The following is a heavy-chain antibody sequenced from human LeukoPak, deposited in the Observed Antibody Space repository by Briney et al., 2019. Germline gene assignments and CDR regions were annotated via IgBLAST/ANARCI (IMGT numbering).Heavy chain of an antibody. D-gene: IGHD5-24*01. CDR2: IYYSGST. CDR1: GGSISSGGYY. CDR3: ARVIRKRWLQLGPYYFDY. Sequence: SQTLSLTCTVSGGSISSGGYYWSWIRQHPGKRLEWIGYIYYSGSTYYNPSLESRVTISVDTSKNQFSLKLSSVTAADTAVYCCARVIRKRWLQLGPYYFDYWGQGTLVTVSS. V-gene: IGHV4-31*03. J-gene: IGHJ4*02.